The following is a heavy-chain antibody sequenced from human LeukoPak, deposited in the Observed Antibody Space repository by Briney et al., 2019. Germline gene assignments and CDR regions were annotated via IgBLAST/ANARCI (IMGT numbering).Heavy chain of an antibody. CDR3: ARVRWGIYYYMDV. D-gene: IGHD2-8*02. V-gene: IGHV4-59*01. CDR2: IYCSGNT. J-gene: IGHJ6*03. Sequence: SETLSLTCTVSGGSISSYYWSWTRQPPGKGLEWIGYIYCSGNTNYNPSLKSRVTISVDTSKNQFSLKLSSVTAADTAVYYCARVRWGIYYYMDVWGKGTTVTVSS. CDR1: GGSISSYY.